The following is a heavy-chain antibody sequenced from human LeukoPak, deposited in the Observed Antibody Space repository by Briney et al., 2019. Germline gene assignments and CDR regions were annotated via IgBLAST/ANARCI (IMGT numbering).Heavy chain of an antibody. CDR2: IRYDGSNK. J-gene: IGHJ3*02. CDR1: GFTFSSYG. Sequence: GGSLRLSCAASGFTFSSYGMHWVRQAPGKGLEWVVFIRYDGSNKYYADSVKGRFTISRDNSKNTLYLQMNSLRAEDTAVYYCAKYPHCSGGSCYDYDAFDIWGQGTMVTVSS. V-gene: IGHV3-30*02. CDR3: AKYPHCSGGSCYDYDAFDI. D-gene: IGHD2-15*01.